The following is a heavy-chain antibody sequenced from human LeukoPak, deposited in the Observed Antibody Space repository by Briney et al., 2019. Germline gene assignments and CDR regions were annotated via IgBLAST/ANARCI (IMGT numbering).Heavy chain of an antibody. Sequence: SETLSLTCTVSGGSISSYYWSWIRQPSGKGLEWIGYIYYSGSTNYNPSLKSRVTISVDTSKNQFSLKLSSVTAADTAVYYCARGPDYDILTGYYYWYFDLWGRGTLVTVSS. CDR2: IYYSGST. D-gene: IGHD3-9*01. CDR3: ARGPDYDILTGYYYWYFDL. CDR1: GGSISSYY. V-gene: IGHV4-59*01. J-gene: IGHJ2*01.